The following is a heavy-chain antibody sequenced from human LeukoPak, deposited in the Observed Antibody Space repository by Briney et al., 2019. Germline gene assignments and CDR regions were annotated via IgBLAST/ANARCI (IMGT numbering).Heavy chain of an antibody. D-gene: IGHD4-17*01. CDR2: IIPIFGTA. Sequence: SVTVSCKASGGTFSSYAISWVRQAPGQGLEWMGGIIPIFGTANYAQKFQGRVTITADKSTSTAYMELSSLRSEDTAVYYCARDGGTVTTFDPWGQGTLVTVSS. CDR3: ARDGGTVTTFDP. CDR1: GGTFSSYA. V-gene: IGHV1-69*06. J-gene: IGHJ5*02.